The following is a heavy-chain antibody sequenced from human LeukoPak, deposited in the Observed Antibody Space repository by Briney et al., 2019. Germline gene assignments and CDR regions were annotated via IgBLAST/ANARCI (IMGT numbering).Heavy chain of an antibody. CDR1: GFTFSSYA. CDR2: ISYDGSNK. J-gene: IGHJ4*02. Sequence: PGGSLRLSCAASGFTFSSYAMHWVRQAPGKGLEWVAVISYDGSNKYYADSVKGRFTISRDNSKNTLYLQMNSLRAEDTAVYYCARDLTKTREIYPFGYWGQGTLVTVSS. D-gene: IGHD2-2*02. CDR3: ARDLTKTREIYPFGY. V-gene: IGHV3-30-3*01.